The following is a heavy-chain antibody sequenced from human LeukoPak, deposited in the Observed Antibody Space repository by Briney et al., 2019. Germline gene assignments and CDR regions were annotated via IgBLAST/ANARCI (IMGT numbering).Heavy chain of an antibody. CDR2: INPSGGST. D-gene: IGHD3-16*02. J-gene: IGHJ4*02. V-gene: IGHV1-46*01. Sequence: EASVKVSCKASGYTFTNYYIHWVRQAPGQGLEWMGIINPSGGSTTYAQKFQGRVTMTRDTSISTAYMELSRLRSDDTAVYYCARDRYGRQHPGVYWGQGTLVTVSS. CDR3: ARDRYGRQHPGVY. CDR1: GYTFTNYY.